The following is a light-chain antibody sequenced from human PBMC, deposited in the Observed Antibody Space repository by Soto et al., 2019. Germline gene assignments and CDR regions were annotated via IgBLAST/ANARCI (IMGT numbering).Light chain of an antibody. J-gene: IGLJ1*01. CDR2: DVS. Sequence: QSVLTQPRSVSGSPGQSVTISYTGTSSDVGGYNYVSWYQQHPGKAPKLMIYDVSKRPSGAPDRFSGSKSGNTASLTISGLQAEDEADYYCCSYAGSYTFVFGTGTKLTVL. CDR3: CSYAGSYTFV. CDR1: SSDVGGYNY. V-gene: IGLV2-11*01.